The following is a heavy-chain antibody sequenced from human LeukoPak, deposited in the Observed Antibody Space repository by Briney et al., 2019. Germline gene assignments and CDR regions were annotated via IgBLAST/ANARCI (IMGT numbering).Heavy chain of an antibody. CDR1: GGSISSGGYY. D-gene: IGHD3-3*01. CDR2: VHLDGRT. V-gene: IGHV4-39*07. Sequence: SETLSLTCTVSGGSISSGGYYWSWIRQHPGKGLEWTGEVHLDGRTNYNPSLKSRLTMSVDLSENHISLKLTSVTAADTAVYYCAREGGFYRPLDYSGQGTLVTVSS. J-gene: IGHJ4*02. CDR3: AREGGFYRPLDY.